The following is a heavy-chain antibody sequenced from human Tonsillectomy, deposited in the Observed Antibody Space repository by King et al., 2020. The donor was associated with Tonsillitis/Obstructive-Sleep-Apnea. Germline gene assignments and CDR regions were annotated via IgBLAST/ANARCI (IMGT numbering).Heavy chain of an antibody. J-gene: IGHJ4*02. D-gene: IGHD6-6*01. CDR2: ISYDGTNK. V-gene: IGHV3-30*01. Sequence: VQLVESGGGVVQPGRSLRLSCAASGFTFSSYPMHWVRQAPGKGLEWVAVISYDGTNKYYADSVKGRLTISRDNSKNTLNLQMNSLRAEDTAVYYCARGGGRSSSSRYYFDYWGQGTLVTVSS. CDR1: GFTFSSYP. CDR3: ARGGGRSSSSRYYFDY.